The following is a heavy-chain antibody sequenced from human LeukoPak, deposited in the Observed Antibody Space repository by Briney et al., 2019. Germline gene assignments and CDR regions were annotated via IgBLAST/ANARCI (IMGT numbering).Heavy chain of an antibody. CDR3: ARRADCGGSCFINYFDS. V-gene: IGHV1-69*04. Sequence: SVKVSCKVSGGTFSSYAISWVRQAPGQGLAWMGRIVPTPAITNYAQNFQGRVTITADKSSNTVYMELSSLRSEDTAVYYCARRADCGGSCFINYFDSWGQGTLVTVSS. D-gene: IGHD2-21*01. CDR1: GGTFSSYA. J-gene: IGHJ4*02. CDR2: IVPTPAIT.